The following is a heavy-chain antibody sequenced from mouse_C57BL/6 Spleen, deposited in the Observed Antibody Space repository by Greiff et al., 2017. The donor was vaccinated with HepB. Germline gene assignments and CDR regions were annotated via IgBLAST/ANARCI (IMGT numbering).Heavy chain of an antibody. CDR2: IHPNSGST. Sequence: VQLQQPGAELVKPGASVKLSCKASGYTFTSYWMHWVKQRPGQGLEWIGMIHPNSGSTNYNEKFKSKDTLTVDKSSSTAYMQLSSLTSEDSAVYYCARSGSNSGGFAYWGQGTLVTVSA. CDR1: GYTFTSYW. D-gene: IGHD2-5*01. CDR3: ARSGSNSGGFAY. V-gene: IGHV1-64*01. J-gene: IGHJ3*01.